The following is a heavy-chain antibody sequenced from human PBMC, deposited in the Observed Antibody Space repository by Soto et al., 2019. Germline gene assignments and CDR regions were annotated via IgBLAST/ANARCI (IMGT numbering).Heavy chain of an antibody. Sequence: QVQLVESGGGVVQPGRSLRLSCAASGFTFSSYAMHWVRQAPGKGLEWVAVISYDGSNKYYADSVKGRFTISRDNSKNTLYLQMNSLRAEDTAVYYWARELRYVTAGKSDGMDVWGQGPTVTVSS. D-gene: IGHD3-16*01. CDR2: ISYDGSNK. CDR3: ARELRYVTAGKSDGMDV. CDR1: GFTFSSYA. V-gene: IGHV3-30-3*01. J-gene: IGHJ6*02.